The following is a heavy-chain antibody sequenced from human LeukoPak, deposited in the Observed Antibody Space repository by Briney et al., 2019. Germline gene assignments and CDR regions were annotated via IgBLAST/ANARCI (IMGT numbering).Heavy chain of an antibody. CDR1: GFTFSSYW. D-gene: IGHD5-12*01. CDR2: IKQDGSEK. Sequence: GGSLRLSCAASGFTFSSYWMSWVGQAPGRGLGWVASIKQDGSEKYYVDSVKGRFTISRDNAKNSLYLQMNSLRAEDTAVYYCARDMGWLPRPWGQGTLVTVSS. J-gene: IGHJ5*02. CDR3: ARDMGWLPRP. V-gene: IGHV3-7*01.